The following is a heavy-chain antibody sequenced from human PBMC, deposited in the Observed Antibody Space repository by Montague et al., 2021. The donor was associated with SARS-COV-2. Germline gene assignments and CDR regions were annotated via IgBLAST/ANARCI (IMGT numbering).Heavy chain of an antibody. V-gene: IGHV4-34*01. J-gene: IGHJ6*02. Sequence: SETLSLTCAVHGGSFSGYYWSWIRQPPGKGLEWIGEINHSGSTNYNPSLKSRVTISVDTSRNQFSRKLSSVTAADTAVYYCARVRAVPAAMRIFSLGRSYYGMDVWGQGTTVTVSS. CDR3: ARVRAVPAAMRIFSLGRSYYGMDV. CDR1: GGSFSGYY. D-gene: IGHD2-2*01. CDR2: INHSGST.